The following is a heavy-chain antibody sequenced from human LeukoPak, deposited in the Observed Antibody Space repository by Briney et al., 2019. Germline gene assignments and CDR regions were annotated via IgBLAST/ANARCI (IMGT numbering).Heavy chain of an antibody. CDR1: GYTFTSYY. J-gene: IGHJ4*02. Sequence: ASVKVSCKASGYTFTSYYMHWVRQAPGQGLEWMGIINPSGGSTSYAQKFQGRVTMTRNTSISTAYMELSSLRSEDTAVYYCARGGFLEWLSTAGNDYWGQGTLVTVSS. D-gene: IGHD3-3*01. CDR2: INPSGGST. CDR3: ARGGFLEWLSTAGNDY. V-gene: IGHV1-46*01.